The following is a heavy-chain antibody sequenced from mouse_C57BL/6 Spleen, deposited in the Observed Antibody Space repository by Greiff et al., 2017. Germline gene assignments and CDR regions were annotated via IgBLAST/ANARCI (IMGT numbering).Heavy chain of an antibody. CDR3: ERHASTMVTTGFAY. V-gene: IGHV1-62-2*01. J-gene: IGHJ3*01. D-gene: IGHD2-2*01. CDR2: FYPGSGSI. CDR1: GYTFTEYT. Sequence: VQLQQSGAELVKPGASVKLSCKASGYTFTEYTIHWVKQSPGKGLEWIGWFYPGSGSIKYNEKFKDKATLTADKSSSPVIMVLRGLTSEDSAVYFGERHASTMVTTGFAYWGQGTLVTVSA.